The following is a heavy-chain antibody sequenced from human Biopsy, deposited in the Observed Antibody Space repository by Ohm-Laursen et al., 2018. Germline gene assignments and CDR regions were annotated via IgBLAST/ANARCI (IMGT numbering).Heavy chain of an antibody. CDR3: ARGEYSSSIFDH. J-gene: IGHJ4*02. V-gene: IGHV4-4*07. D-gene: IGHD6-6*01. CDR2: IYSSGGT. CDR1: GGSLRDPITIYY. Sequence: SDTLSLTCSVSGGSLRDPITIYYWNWIRLSPDKGLEWIGRIYSSGGTKYNPSLKSRVTMSVDTSKKQLSLKVRSVTAADTAVYYCARGEYSSSIFDHWGQGTLVTVSS.